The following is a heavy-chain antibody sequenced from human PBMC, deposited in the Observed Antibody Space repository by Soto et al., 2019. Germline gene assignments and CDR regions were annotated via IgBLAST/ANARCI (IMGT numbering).Heavy chain of an antibody. D-gene: IGHD5-18*01. CDR2: IIPILGIA. J-gene: IGHJ4*01. CDR1: GGTFSSYT. V-gene: IGHV1-69*02. CDR3: ATDTRGYSYCFDY. Sequence: QVQLVQSGAEVKKPGSSVKVSCKASGGTFSSYTISWVRQAPGQGLEWMGRIIPILGIANYAQKFQGRVTITADKSTITAYMDLSSLSSEDTAVYYCATDTRGYSYCFDYCGQGTLVTF.